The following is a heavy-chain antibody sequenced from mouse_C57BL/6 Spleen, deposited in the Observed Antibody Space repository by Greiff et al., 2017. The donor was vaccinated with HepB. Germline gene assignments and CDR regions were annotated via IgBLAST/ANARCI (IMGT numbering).Heavy chain of an antibody. CDR2: IYPRDGST. V-gene: IGHV1-85*01. CDR1: GYTFTSYD. J-gene: IGHJ4*01. D-gene: IGHD1-1*01. CDR3: VRFTTVVGYYYAMDY. Sequence: QVQLQQSGPELVKPGASVKLSCKASGYTFTSYDINWVKQRPGQGLEWIGWIYPRDGSTKYNEKFKGKATLTVDTSSSTAYMELHSLTSEDSAVYFCVRFTTVVGYYYAMDYWGQGTSVTVSS.